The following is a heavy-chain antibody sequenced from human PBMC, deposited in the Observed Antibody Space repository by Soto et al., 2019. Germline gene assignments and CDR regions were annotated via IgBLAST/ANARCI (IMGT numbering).Heavy chain of an antibody. CDR3: VQTPGWPGFGV. CDR1: GFTVSSKY. V-gene: IGHV3-53*01. D-gene: IGHD6-19*01. CDR2: IYGGGTT. J-gene: IGHJ4*02. Sequence: EVQLVESGGGLIQPGGSLRLSCAASGFTVSSKYMTWVRQAPGKGLEWVSVIYGGGTTYYADSVKGRFTISRDNSKNTWYLEVNSRRAGDTAVYYCVQTPGWPGFGVWGRGPLVTGSS.